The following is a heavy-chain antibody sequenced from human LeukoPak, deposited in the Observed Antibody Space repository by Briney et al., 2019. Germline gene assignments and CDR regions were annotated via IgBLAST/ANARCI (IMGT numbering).Heavy chain of an antibody. Sequence: GGSLRLSCAASGFTFSSYWMSWVRQAPGKVLEWVSNIKQDGSEKYYVDSVKGRFTISRDNARNSLYVQMNSLRPEDTAVYYCARSHTATDFPLNDYWGQGTLVTVSS. CDR2: IKQDGSEK. CDR1: GFTFSSYW. V-gene: IGHV3-7*01. D-gene: IGHD1-14*01. J-gene: IGHJ4*02. CDR3: ARSHTATDFPLNDY.